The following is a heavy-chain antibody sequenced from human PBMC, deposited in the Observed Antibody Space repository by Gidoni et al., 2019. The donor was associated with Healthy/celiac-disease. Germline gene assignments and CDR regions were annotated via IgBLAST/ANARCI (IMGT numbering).Heavy chain of an antibody. J-gene: IGHJ4*02. CDR3: AGRQVVVAATRY. CDR1: GGSFSGYY. V-gene: IGHV4-34*01. D-gene: IGHD2-15*01. Sequence: QVQLQQWGAGLWTPSETLSLTCAVYGGSFSGYYWRWIRRPPGKGLEWSGEINHSGSTNYNPTLKSRVTISVYTSKNQFSLKLSSVTAADTAVYYCAGRQVVVAATRYWGQGTLVTVSS. CDR2: INHSGST.